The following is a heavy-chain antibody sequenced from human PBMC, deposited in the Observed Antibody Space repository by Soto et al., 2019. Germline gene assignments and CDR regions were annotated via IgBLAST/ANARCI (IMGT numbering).Heavy chain of an antibody. J-gene: IGHJ4*02. D-gene: IGHD3-16*01. CDR1: GFTVSSNY. CDR2: IYSGGST. V-gene: IGHV3-66*01. CDR3: AGGGAMAAAGPGDY. Sequence: EVQLVESGGGLVQPGGSLRLSCAASGFTVSSNYMSWVRQAPGKGLEWVSVIYSGGSTYYADSVKGRFTISRDNSKNTLYLQMNSLRAEDTAVYYCAGGGAMAAAGPGDYWGQGTLVTVSS.